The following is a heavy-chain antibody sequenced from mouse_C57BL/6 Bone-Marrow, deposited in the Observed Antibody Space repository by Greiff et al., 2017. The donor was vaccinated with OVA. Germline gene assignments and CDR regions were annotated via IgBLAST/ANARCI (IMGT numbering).Heavy chain of an antibody. CDR2: ISDGGSYT. CDR1: GFTFSSYA. CDR3: ARGGYYGSSYAY. J-gene: IGHJ3*01. Sequence: EVKRVESGGGLVKPGGSLKLSCAASGFTFSSYAMSWVRQTPEKRLEWVATISDGGSYTYYPDNVKGRFTISRDNAKNNLYLQMSHLKSEDTAMYYCARGGYYGSSYAYWGQGTLVTVSA. V-gene: IGHV5-4*03. D-gene: IGHD1-1*01.